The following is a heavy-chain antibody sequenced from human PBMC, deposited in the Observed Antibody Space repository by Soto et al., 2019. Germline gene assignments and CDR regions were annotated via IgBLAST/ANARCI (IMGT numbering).Heavy chain of an antibody. CDR2: VYYSVAT. CDR3: ARDKDLQPTVWGF. Sequence: SETLSLTCTVSGDSMATGGHYYNWIRQVPGKGLEWIGYVYYSVATHYTPSLRARATISRDTSKNQFSLRLISVTAADTALYYCARDKDLQPTVWGFWGQGIQVTVSS. CDR1: GDSMATGGHY. V-gene: IGHV4-31*03. J-gene: IGHJ4*02. D-gene: IGHD3-16*01.